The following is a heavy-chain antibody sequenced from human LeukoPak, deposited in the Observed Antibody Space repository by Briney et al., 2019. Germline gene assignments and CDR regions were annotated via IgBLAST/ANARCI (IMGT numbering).Heavy chain of an antibody. CDR2: IYSGGST. J-gene: IGHJ4*02. CDR3: AIAERRSPIDY. V-gene: IGHV3-53*01. D-gene: IGHD1-1*01. CDR1: GFTVSSNY. Sequence: GGSLRLSCAASGFTVSSNYMSWVRQAPGKGLEWVSIIYSGGSTNYADSVKGRFTISRDNAKNSLYLQMNSLRAEDTAVYYCAIAERRSPIDYWGQGTLVTVSS.